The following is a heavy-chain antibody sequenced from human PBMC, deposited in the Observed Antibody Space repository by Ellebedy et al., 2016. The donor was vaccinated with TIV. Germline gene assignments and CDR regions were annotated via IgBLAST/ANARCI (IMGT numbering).Heavy chain of an antibody. CDR1: GFTVSSNY. CDR2: IYSGGST. CDR3: ARENTAMNTDFDY. D-gene: IGHD5-18*01. J-gene: IGHJ4*02. Sequence: GESLKISXAASGFTVSSNYMSWVRQAPGKGLEWVSVIYSGGSTYYADSVKGRFTISRDNSKNTLYLQMNSLRAEDTAVYYCARENTAMNTDFDYWGQGTLVTVSS. V-gene: IGHV3-53*01.